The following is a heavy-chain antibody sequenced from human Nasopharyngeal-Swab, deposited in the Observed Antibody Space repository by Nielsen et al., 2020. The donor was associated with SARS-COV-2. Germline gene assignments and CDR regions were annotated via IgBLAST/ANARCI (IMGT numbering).Heavy chain of an antibody. J-gene: IGHJ4*02. V-gene: IGHV1-3*01. Sequence: ASVKVSCKASGCTFTTYAIHWVRQAPGQRPEWMGWIIPGNGNTKYSQNFQGRVTITRDTSATTVYMELSGLTSEDTAVYYCARRVVGSTNYFDYWGQGTLVTVSS. CDR1: GCTFTTYA. CDR3: ARRVVGSTNYFDY. D-gene: IGHD1-7*01. CDR2: IIPGNGNT.